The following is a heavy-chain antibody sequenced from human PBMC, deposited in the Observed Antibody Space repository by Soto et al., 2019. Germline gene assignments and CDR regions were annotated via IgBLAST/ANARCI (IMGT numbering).Heavy chain of an antibody. D-gene: IGHD3-3*01. CDR1: GGSISSYY. V-gene: IGHV4-59*01. Sequence: QVQLQESGPGLVKPSETLSLTCTVSGGSISSYYWSWIRQPPGKGLEWIGYIYYSGSTNYNPSLMCRVTISVATSKNRFSLKLSSVTAADTAVYYCARYLTIFGVVIIGAFDIWGQGTMVTVSS. J-gene: IGHJ3*02. CDR3: ARYLTIFGVVIIGAFDI. CDR2: IYYSGST.